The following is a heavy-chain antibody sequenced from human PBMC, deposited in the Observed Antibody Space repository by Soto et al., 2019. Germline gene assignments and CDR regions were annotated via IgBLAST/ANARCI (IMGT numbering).Heavy chain of an antibody. J-gene: IGHJ4*02. CDR1: GFTFSSFW. CDR2: IKTDGSET. V-gene: IGHV3-7*03. D-gene: IGHD3-10*01. Sequence: GGSLRLSCAASGFTFSSFWMSWVRQAPGKGPEWVANIKTDGSETHYVDSVKGRFTISRDNPKTSLFLQMNSLRVEDTAVYFCTSDRYPRFYHGSGSHPYYWAQGTPVTVSS. CDR3: TSDRYPRFYHGSGSHPYY.